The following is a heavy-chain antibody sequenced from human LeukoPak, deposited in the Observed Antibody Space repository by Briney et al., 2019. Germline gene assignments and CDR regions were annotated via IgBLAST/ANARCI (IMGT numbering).Heavy chain of an antibody. V-gene: IGHV3-7*03. CDR3: ATSRAAAGCD. CDR2: IGQDGSNK. CDR1: GFTFTDYW. D-gene: IGHD6-13*01. J-gene: IGHJ4*02. Sequence: GGSLRLSCAASGFTFTDYWMSSVRQAPGKGLEWVANIGQDGSNKFYVASVKGRFSISRDNAKNSVFLQTNNLRVEDTAIYYCATSRAAAGCDWGQGTLVTVSS.